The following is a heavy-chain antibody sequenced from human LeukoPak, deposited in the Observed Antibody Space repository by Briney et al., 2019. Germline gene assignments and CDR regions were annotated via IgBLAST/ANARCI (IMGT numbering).Heavy chain of an antibody. D-gene: IGHD4-11*01. CDR3: ARVGGGPVTTQKILFDY. CDR1: GYTFTGYY. J-gene: IGHJ4*02. CDR2: INPNSGGT. V-gene: IGHV1-2*02. Sequence: GASVKVSCKASGYTFTGYYMHWVRQAPGQGLEWMGWINPNSGGTNYAQKFQGRVTMTRDTSISTAYMELSRLRSDDTAVYYCARVGGGPVTTQKILFDYWGQGTLVTVSS.